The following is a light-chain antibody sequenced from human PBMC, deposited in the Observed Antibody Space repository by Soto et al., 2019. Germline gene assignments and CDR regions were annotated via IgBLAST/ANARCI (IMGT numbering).Light chain of an antibody. CDR3: QQYHDYWT. CDR1: QTISSW. CDR2: KAS. V-gene: IGKV1-5*03. Sequence: DIQMTQSPSTLSGSVGDRVTITCRASQTISSWLAWYQQKPGKAPKLLIYKASSLESGVPSRFSGSGSGTEFTLTISSLQPDDFATYYCQQYHDYWTVGQGTKVDIK. J-gene: IGKJ1*01.